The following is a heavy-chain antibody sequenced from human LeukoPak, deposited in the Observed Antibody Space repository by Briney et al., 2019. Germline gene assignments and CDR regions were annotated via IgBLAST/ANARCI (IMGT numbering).Heavy chain of an antibody. J-gene: IGHJ5*02. CDR3: ARGSLKYSSSWFYNWFDP. D-gene: IGHD6-13*01. Sequence: SETLSLTCTVSGGSISGYYWSWIRQPPGKGLEWIGYTYYSGSTNYNPSLKSRVTISVDTSKNQFSLKLSSVTAADTAVYYCARGSLKYSSSWFYNWFDPWGQGTLVTVSS. V-gene: IGHV4-59*01. CDR2: TYYSGST. CDR1: GGSISGYY.